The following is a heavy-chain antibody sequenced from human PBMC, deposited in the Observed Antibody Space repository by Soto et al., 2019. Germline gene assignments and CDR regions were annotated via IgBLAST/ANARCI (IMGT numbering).Heavy chain of an antibody. V-gene: IGHV3-48*02. Sequence: PXGSLILSCAPSGFTFSSYSMNWVRQAPGKGLEWISYISTTSSSIYYADSVKGRFTISRDNAKNSLFLQMNSLRDEDTAVYYCARKGVAFDYWGQGALVTVSS. J-gene: IGHJ4*02. CDR1: GFTFSSYS. D-gene: IGHD3-3*01. CDR2: ISTTSSSI. CDR3: ARKGVAFDY.